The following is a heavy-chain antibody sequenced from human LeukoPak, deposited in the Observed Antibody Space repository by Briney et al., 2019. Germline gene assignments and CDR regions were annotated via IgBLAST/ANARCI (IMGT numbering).Heavy chain of an antibody. V-gene: IGHV3-53*01. CDR2: IYRGGSTS. J-gene: IGHJ4*02. D-gene: IGHD6-6*01. CDR3: ARASSIGSAGLFDS. CDR1: GFTVSGSY. Sequence: GGSLRLSCAASGFTVSGSYMSWVRQAPGKGLEWVSVIYRGGSTSFYADSVKGRFSISRDNSKDTVFLQMDSLRGDDTAVYYCARASSIGSAGLFDSWGQGTLVSVSS.